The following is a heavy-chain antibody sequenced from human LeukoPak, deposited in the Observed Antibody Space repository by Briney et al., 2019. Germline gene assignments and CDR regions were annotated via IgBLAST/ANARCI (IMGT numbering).Heavy chain of an antibody. CDR2: IYYSGST. CDR3: ARDSSGWYHWFDP. Sequence: NTSETLSLTCTVSGGSISSSSYYWGWIRQPPGKGLEWIGYIYYSGSTNYNPSLKSRVTISVDTSKNQFSLKLSSVTAADTAVYYCARDSSGWYHWFDPWGQGTLVTVSS. V-gene: IGHV4-61*05. CDR1: GGSISSSSYY. D-gene: IGHD6-19*01. J-gene: IGHJ5*02.